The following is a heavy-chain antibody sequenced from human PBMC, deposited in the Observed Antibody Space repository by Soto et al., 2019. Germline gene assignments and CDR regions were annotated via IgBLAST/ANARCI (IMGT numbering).Heavy chain of an antibody. CDR3: ARDLYDSSGCLDY. V-gene: IGHV3-30-3*01. CDR1: GFTFSSYA. CDR2: ISYDGSNK. Sequence: GGSLRLSCAASGFTFSSYAMHWVRQAPGKGLEWVAVISYDGSNKYYADSVKGRFTISRDNSKNTLYLQMNSLRAEGTAVYYCARDLYDSSGCLDYWGQGTLVTVSS. D-gene: IGHD3-22*01. J-gene: IGHJ4*02.